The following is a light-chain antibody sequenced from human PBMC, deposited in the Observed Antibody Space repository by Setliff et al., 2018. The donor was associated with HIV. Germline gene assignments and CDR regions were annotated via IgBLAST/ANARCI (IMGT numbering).Light chain of an antibody. Sequence: QSVLTQPASVSGSPGQSITISCAGTSSDVGGYSHVSWYQQHPGKAPKLIIYEVRNRPSGVSNRFSGSKSGNTASLTISGLQAEDEADYYCSSYAITNTLPFGXXTKAPS. CDR2: EVR. J-gene: IGLJ1*01. CDR3: SSYAITNTLP. V-gene: IGLV2-14*01. CDR1: SSDVGGYSH.